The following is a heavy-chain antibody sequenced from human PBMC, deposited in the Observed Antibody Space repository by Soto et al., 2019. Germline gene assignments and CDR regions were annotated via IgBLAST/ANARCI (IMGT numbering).Heavy chain of an antibody. Sequence: GGSLRLSCAASGFTFSSYDMHWVRQATGKGLEWVSAIGTAGDTYYPGSVKGRFTISRENAKNSLYLQMNSLRAEDTAVYYCAKDSPYSSSWYPSPHYGMDVWGQGTTVTVSS. V-gene: IGHV3-13*01. CDR1: GFTFSSYD. J-gene: IGHJ6*02. CDR3: AKDSPYSSSWYPSPHYGMDV. D-gene: IGHD6-13*01. CDR2: IGTAGDT.